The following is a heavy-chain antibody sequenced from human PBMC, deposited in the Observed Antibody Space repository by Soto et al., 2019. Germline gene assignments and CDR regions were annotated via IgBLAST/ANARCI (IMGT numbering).Heavy chain of an antibody. Sequence: GGSLRLSCAASGFTFSAYDMHWVRQAPGKGLEWVALISYDGSKNDYADSAKGRFTISRDKSKNTLYLQMNSLRPEDTAVYYRATLRGSKSRWFDPWGQGTLVTVSS. J-gene: IGHJ5*02. V-gene: IGHV3-30*03. CDR3: ATLRGSKSRWFDP. CDR1: GFTFSAYD. CDR2: ISYDGSKN. D-gene: IGHD1-1*01.